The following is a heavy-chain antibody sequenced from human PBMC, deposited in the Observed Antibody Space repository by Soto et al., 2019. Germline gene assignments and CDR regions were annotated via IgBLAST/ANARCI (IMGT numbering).Heavy chain of an antibody. CDR2: IYYSGST. CDR3: ARQYGMAAAANFFDS. V-gene: IGHV4-39*01. CDR1: GASISSSRYQ. Sequence: SETLSLTCTVSGASISSSRYQWGRIRQPPGKAPEWIGSIYYSGSTYYDPSLKSRVTLSIDTSKNQFSLKLTSVTAADTAVFYCARQYGMAAAANFFDSWGQGTLVTVSS. D-gene: IGHD6-13*01. J-gene: IGHJ4*02.